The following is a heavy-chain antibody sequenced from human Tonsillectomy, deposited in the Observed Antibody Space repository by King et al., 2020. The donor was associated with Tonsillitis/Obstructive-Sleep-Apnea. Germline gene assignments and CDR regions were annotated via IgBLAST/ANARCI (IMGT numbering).Heavy chain of an antibody. CDR1: GFTFSSYA. CDR2: ISYDGSNK. J-gene: IGHJ4*02. Sequence: VQLVESGGGVVQPGRSLRLSCGASGFTFSSYAMHWVRQAPGKGLEWVAVISYDGSNKYYADSVKGRFTISRDNSKNTLYLQMNSLRDEDTAVYYCARERVYGRADIVPTELEHWGQGTLVTVSS. D-gene: IGHD5-12*01. V-gene: IGHV3-30*04. CDR3: ARERVYGRADIVPTELEH.